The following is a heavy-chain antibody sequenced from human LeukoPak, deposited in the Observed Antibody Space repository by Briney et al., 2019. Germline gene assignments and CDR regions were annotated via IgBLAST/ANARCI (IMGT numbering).Heavy chain of an antibody. V-gene: IGHV1-69*04. D-gene: IGHD1-26*01. CDR2: IIPILGIA. CDR3: ARDGIVGATQARLDGMDV. J-gene: IGHJ6*02. CDR1: GGTFSSYA. Sequence: SVKVSCKASGGTFSSYAISWVRQAPGQGLEWMGRIIPILGIANYAQKFQGRVTITADKSTSTAYVELSSLRSEDTAVYYCARDGIVGATQARLDGMDVWGQGTTVTVSS.